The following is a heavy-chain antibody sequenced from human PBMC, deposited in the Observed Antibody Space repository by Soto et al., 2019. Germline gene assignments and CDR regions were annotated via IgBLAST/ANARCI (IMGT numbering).Heavy chain of an antibody. J-gene: IGHJ4*02. CDR3: GKGITLFGGPPPLAPSDY. CDR2: VSVSGGTT. D-gene: IGHD3-3*01. Sequence: TGGSLRLSCAASGFTFSSYAMSWVRQAPGKGLEWVSTVSVSGGTTYYADSVKGRFTISRDNPKNTLYLQMNSLRVEDTAAYYCGKGITLFGGPPPLAPSDYWGQGTLVTVSS. V-gene: IGHV3-23*01. CDR1: GFTFSSYA.